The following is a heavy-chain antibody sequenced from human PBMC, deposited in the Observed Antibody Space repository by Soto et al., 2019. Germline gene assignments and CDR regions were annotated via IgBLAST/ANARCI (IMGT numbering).Heavy chain of an antibody. CDR3: ARGITGTVSYYYGMDV. Sequence: QVQLVQSGAEVKKPGSSVKVSCKASGGTFSSYAISWVRQAPGQGLEWMGGIIPIFGTANYEQKFQGRVTITAEESTSTAYMELSSLRSEDTAVYYCARGITGTVSYYYGMDVWGQGTTVTVSS. J-gene: IGHJ6*02. CDR1: GGTFSSYA. D-gene: IGHD1-20*01. CDR2: IIPIFGTA. V-gene: IGHV1-69*12.